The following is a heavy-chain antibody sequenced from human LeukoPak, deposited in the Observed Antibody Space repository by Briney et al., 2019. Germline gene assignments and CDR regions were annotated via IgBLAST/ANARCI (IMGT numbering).Heavy chain of an antibody. CDR2: IYSVSST. CDR1: GFTVGSTY. J-gene: IGHJ4*02. CDR3: AIRSPSGTYFDN. Sequence: GGSLRLSCAASGFTVGSTYMTWVRQAPGKGLEWVSLIYSVSSTYYADSVKGRFTISRDNSKNTLYLQMNNLRIEDTAVYYCAIRSPSGTYFDNWGQGTLVTVSS. D-gene: IGHD1-26*01. V-gene: IGHV3-66*02.